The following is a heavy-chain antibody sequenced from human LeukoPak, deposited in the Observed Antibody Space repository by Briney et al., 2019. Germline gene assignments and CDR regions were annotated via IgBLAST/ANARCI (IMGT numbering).Heavy chain of an antibody. CDR2: ISSSSSYI. V-gene: IGHV3-21*01. J-gene: IGHJ4*02. CDR3: ARGTRLGQATTAPEAGY. Sequence: PGGSLRLSCAASGFTFSSYSMNWVRQAPGKGLEWVSSISSSSSYIYYADSVKGRFTISRDNAKNSLYLQMNSLRAEDTAVYYCARGTRLGQATTAPEAGYWGQGTLVTVSS. CDR1: GFTFSSYS. D-gene: IGHD5-24*01.